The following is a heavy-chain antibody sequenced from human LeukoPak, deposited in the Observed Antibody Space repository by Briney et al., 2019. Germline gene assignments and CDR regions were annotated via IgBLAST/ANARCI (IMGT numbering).Heavy chain of an antibody. V-gene: IGHV3-21*01. Sequence: GGSLRLSCAASGFTFSSYSMNWVRQAPGKRLEWVSSISSSSSYIYYADSVKGRFTISRDNAKNSLYLQMNSLRAEDTAVYYCARDPGVVVVTEFDYWGQGTLVTVSS. D-gene: IGHD2-21*02. CDR3: ARDPGVVVVTEFDY. CDR2: ISSSSSYI. J-gene: IGHJ4*02. CDR1: GFTFSSYS.